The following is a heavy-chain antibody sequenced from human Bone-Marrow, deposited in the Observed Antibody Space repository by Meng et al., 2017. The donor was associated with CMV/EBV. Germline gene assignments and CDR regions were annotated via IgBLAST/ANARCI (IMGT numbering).Heavy chain of an antibody. CDR2: IYYSGST. Sequence: SEPLSLTCTVSGGSISSSSYYWGWIRQPPGKGLEWIGSIYYSGSTYYNPSLKSRVTISVDTSKNQFSLKLSSVTAADTAVYYCARDGTGVGRYSSSWYPLRLNYYGMDVWGQGTTVTVSS. J-gene: IGHJ6*02. V-gene: IGHV4-39*07. D-gene: IGHD6-13*01. CDR1: GGSISSSSYY. CDR3: ARDGTGVGRYSSSWYPLRLNYYGMDV.